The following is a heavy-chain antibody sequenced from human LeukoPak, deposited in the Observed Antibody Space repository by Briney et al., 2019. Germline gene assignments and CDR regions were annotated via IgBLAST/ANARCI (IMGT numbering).Heavy chain of an antibody. V-gene: IGHV3-7*03. CDR1: GFTFSSYW. D-gene: IGHD2-21*02. CDR3: ARHYCGGDCYFDY. Sequence: GGSLRLSCAASGFTFSSYWMSWVRQAPGKGVEGVANIKQDESEKYYVYSVKGRFTISRDNAKNSLYLQMNSLRAEDTAVYYCARHYCGGDCYFDYWGQGTLVTVSS. CDR2: IKQDESEK. J-gene: IGHJ4*02.